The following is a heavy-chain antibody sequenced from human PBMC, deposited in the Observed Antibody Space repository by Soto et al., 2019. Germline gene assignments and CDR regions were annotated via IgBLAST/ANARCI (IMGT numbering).Heavy chain of an antibody. V-gene: IGHV4-30-4*08. J-gene: IGHJ6*02. Sequence: PSETLSLTCTVSGDSITSGVHYWSWIRQLPGKGLEWIGYIFYSGPTYYNPSLKSRVTISVDTSKNQFSLKLGSVTAADTAVYYCEGYYYYGMDVWGQGTKVTVSS. CDR1: GDSITSGVHY. CDR2: IFYSGPT. CDR3: EGYYYYGMDV.